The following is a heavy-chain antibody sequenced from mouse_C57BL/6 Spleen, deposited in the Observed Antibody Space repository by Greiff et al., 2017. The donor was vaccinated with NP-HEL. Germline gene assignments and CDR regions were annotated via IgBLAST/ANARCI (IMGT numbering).Heavy chain of an antibody. CDR1: GFTFSDYG. V-gene: IGHV5-17*01. Sequence: EVMLVESGGGLVKPGGSLKLSCAASGFTFSDYGMHWVRQAPEKGLEWVAYISSGSSTIYYADTVKGRFTISRDNAKNTLFLQMTSLRSEDTAMYYCARGGAYYSNYPLDYWGQGTTLTVSS. CDR3: ARGGAYYSNYPLDY. D-gene: IGHD2-5*01. CDR2: ISSGSSTI. J-gene: IGHJ2*01.